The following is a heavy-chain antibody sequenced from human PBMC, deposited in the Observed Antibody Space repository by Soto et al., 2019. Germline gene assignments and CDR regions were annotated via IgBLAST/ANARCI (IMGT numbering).Heavy chain of an antibody. CDR2: ISDYNGNT. Sequence: QVQLVQSGAEVKKPGASVKVSCKASGYTFTSYGISWVRQAPGQGLEWMGWISDYNGNTNYAQKLQGRVTMTTDTSTSTAYMELRSLRSDDTAVYYCARHGERGYSYGREWFDPWGQGTLVTVSS. CDR3: ARHGERGYSYGREWFDP. CDR1: GYTFTSYG. J-gene: IGHJ5*02. V-gene: IGHV1-18*01. D-gene: IGHD5-18*01.